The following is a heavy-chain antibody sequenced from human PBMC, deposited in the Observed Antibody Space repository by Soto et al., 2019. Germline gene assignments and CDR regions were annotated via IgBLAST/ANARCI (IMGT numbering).Heavy chain of an antibody. CDR1: GFTFIDAW. D-gene: IGHD3-16*01. CDR3: MTAPGLNVLF. J-gene: IGHJ4*02. Sequence: EVHLVESEGGLVKPGGSLRLSCVGSGFTFIDAWMSWVRQAPGKGLEWVGRLKSETDGGTADYAAPVEGRFNISRDDSKNTLYLQMNSLKSEDTAVYYCMTAPGLNVLFWGQGALVTVSS. CDR2: LKSETDGGTA. V-gene: IGHV3-15*01.